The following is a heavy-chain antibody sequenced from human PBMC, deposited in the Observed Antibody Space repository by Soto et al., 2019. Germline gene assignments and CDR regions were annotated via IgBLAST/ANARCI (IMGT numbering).Heavy chain of an antibody. V-gene: IGHV4-30-4*01. CDR1: GGSIRSGLYY. CDR2: FYYGENA. Sequence: PSETLSLTCTVSGGSIRSGLYYWTWLRQAPGKGLEWIGYFYYGENAYYNPTLRGRVSLSGDTSKNHLSLEMTSVTAADTAIYFCARGQWDDTFGFFAFGRFDYWGQGALVTVYS. D-gene: IGHD1-26*01. CDR3: ARGQWDDTFGFFAFGRFDY. J-gene: IGHJ4*02.